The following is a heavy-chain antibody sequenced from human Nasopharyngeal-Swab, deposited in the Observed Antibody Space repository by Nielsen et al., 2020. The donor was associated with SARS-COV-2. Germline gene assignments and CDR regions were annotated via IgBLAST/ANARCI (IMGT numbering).Heavy chain of an antibody. CDR3: ARGLSGVVPAPILGLGPYYYFYYMDV. Sequence: GSLRPSCAVSGGSFSANYWGWIRQPPGKGLEWIGEINHSGSTNYNPPLKSRVTISVDTSKSQFSLKLASVTAADTSVYYCARGLSGVVPAPILGLGPYYYFYYMDVWGKGTTVTVSS. CDR1: GGSFSANY. V-gene: IGHV4-34*01. J-gene: IGHJ6*03. D-gene: IGHD2-2*01. CDR2: INHSGST.